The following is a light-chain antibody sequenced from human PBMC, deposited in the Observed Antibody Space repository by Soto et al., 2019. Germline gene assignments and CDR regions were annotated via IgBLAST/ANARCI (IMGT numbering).Light chain of an antibody. CDR3: QQERSYSPYG. V-gene: IGKV1-5*03. Sequence: DIQMTQSPSTLSAAVGDRVTITCRASQSISSWSAWYLQKPGKAHKLLIDKASPLKDGVPSRFSGSRSGTERPLTFISLPRYVVATNYCQQERSYSPYGFGQGTKLEIK. J-gene: IGKJ2*03. CDR2: KAS. CDR1: QSISSW.